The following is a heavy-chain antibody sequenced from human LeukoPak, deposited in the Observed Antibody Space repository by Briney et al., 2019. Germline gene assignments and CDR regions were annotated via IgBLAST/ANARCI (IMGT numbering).Heavy chain of an antibody. D-gene: IGHD3-10*01. V-gene: IGHV1-69*05. CDR1: GYTFTGYY. J-gene: IGHJ5*02. CDR2: IIPIFGTA. Sequence: SVKVSCKASGYTFTGYYMHWVRQAPGQGLEWMGRIIPIFGTANYAQKFQGRVTITTDESTSTAYMELSSLRSEDTAVYYCARGDYGSGSYTARWFDPWGQGTLVTVSS. CDR3: ARGDYGSGSYTARWFDP.